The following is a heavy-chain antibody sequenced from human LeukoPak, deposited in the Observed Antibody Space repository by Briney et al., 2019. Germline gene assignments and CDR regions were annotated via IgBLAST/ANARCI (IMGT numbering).Heavy chain of an antibody. CDR1: GYTFTGYY. CDR3: ARDEGRGYSYGYC. V-gene: IGHV1-2*02. Sequence: PSVTVSCKASGYTFTGYYMHWVRQAPGQGLEWMGWINPNSGGTNYAQKFQGRVTMTRDTSISTAYMELSRLRSDDTAVYYCARDEGRGYSYGYCWGQGTLVTVSS. CDR2: INPNSGGT. J-gene: IGHJ4*02. D-gene: IGHD5-18*01.